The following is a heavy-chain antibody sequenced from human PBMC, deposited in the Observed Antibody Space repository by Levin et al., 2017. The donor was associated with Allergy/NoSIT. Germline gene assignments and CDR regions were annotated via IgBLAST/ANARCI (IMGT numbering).Heavy chain of an antibody. D-gene: IGHD3-10*01. CDR2: IYSSGST. CDR1: GGPISKYY. J-gene: IGHJ2*01. Sequence: PGGSLRLSCAVSGGPISKYYWSWIRQPPGKGLEWIGYIYSSGSTKYNPSLNSRVTISVDTSKKQFSLKINSMTAADTAVYYCARVSEGLLDSGERRAYRHFDVWGRGTLVTVSS. V-gene: IGHV4-59*01. CDR3: ARVSEGLLDSGERRAYRHFDV.